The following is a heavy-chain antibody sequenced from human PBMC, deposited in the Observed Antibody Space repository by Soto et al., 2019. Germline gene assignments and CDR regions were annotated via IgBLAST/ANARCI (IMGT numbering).Heavy chain of an antibody. V-gene: IGHV3-33*01. CDR2: IWYDGSNK. D-gene: IGHD3-3*01. CDR1: GFTFSSYG. J-gene: IGHJ6*03. CDR3: AREEYYDFWSGYPYYYYMDV. Sequence: GGSLRLSCAASGFTFSSYGMHWVRQAPGKGLEWVAVIWYDGSNKYYADSVKGRFTISRDNSKNTLYLQMNSLRAEDTAVYYCAREEYYDFWSGYPYYYYMDVWGKGTTVTVSS.